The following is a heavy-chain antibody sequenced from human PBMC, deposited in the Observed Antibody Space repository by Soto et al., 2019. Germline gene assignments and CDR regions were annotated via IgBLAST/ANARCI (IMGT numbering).Heavy chain of an antibody. CDR3: ATGSGSYYYYGMDV. CDR2: IIPIFGTA. CDR1: GGTFSSYA. V-gene: IGHV1-69*13. D-gene: IGHD3-10*01. Sequence: ASVKVSCKASGGTFSSYAISWVRQAPGQGLEWMGGIIPIFGTANYAQKFQGRVTITADESTSTAYMELSSLRSEDTAVYYCATGSGSYYYYGMDVWGQGTTVTVSS. J-gene: IGHJ6*01.